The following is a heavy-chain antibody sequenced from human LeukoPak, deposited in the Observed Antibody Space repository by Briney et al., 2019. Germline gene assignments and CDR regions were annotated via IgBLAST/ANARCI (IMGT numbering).Heavy chain of an antibody. Sequence: GGSLRLSCAASGFTVSSNYMSWVRQAPGKGLEWVSAIYSGRSTYYADSVKGRFTISRDNSKNTLYLQMNSLRAEDTAVYYCASGNSYGSGYYYMDVWGKGTTVTISS. CDR1: GFTVSSNY. CDR3: ASGNSYGSGYYYMDV. CDR2: IYSGRST. D-gene: IGHD3-10*01. J-gene: IGHJ6*03. V-gene: IGHV3-66*01.